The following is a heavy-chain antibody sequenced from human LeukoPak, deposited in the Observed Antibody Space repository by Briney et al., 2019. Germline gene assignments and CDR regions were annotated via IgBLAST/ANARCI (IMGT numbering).Heavy chain of an antibody. CDR3: AGLLLSGKYYYYYGMDV. CDR2: IYTSGST. CDR1: GGSISSGSYY. V-gene: IGHV4-61*02. Sequence: KTSETLSLTCTVSGGSISSGSYYWSWIRQPAGKGLEWIGRIYTSGSTNYNPSLKSRVTISVDTSKNQFSLKLSSVTAADTAVYYCAGLLLSGKYYYYYGMDVWGQGTTVAVSS. D-gene: IGHD2-2*01. J-gene: IGHJ6*02.